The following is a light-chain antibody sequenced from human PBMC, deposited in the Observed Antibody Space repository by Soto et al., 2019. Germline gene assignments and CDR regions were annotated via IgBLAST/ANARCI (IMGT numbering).Light chain of an antibody. CDR2: VNSDGSH. V-gene: IGLV4-69*01. CDR1: SGHISYA. Sequence: QSVLTQSPSASASLGASVKLTCTLSSGHISYAIAWHQQHPEKGPRYLMKVNSDGSHSKGDGIPDRFSGSSSGAERYLTISSLQSEDEADYYCQTWGNGILVFGGGTKLTVL. CDR3: QTWGNGILV. J-gene: IGLJ2*01.